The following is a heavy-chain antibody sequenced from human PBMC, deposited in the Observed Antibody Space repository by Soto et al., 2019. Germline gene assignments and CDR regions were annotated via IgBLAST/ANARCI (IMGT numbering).Heavy chain of an antibody. CDR1: GFTFSDYY. CDR3: ARGRGAAADYFDF. V-gene: IGHV3-11*05. D-gene: IGHD6-13*01. Sequence: PGGSLRLSGAVSGFTFSDYYMTWIRQAPGKGLEWVSYISSSTSHTNYADSVKGRFTISSDNAKNSLFLQMNSLRAEDTAVYYCARGRGAAADYFDFWGQGTLVTVSS. CDR2: ISSSTSHT. J-gene: IGHJ4*02.